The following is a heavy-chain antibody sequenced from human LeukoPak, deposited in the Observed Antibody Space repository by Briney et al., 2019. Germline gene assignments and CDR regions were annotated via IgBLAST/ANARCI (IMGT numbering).Heavy chain of an antibody. V-gene: IGHV4-59*01. CDR2: IYYSGST. CDR3: AREWRGYSGYDPGRYFDY. CDR1: GGSISSYY. D-gene: IGHD5-12*01. J-gene: IGHJ4*02. Sequence: PSETLSLTCTVSGGSISSYYWSWIRQPPGKGLEWIGYIYYSGSTNYNPSLKSRVTISVDTSKNQFSLKLSSVTAADTAVYYCAREWRGYSGYDPGRYFDYWGQGTLVTVSS.